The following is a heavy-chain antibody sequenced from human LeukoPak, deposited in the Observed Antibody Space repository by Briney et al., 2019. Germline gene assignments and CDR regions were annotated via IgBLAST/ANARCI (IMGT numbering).Heavy chain of an antibody. CDR2: IYYSGST. CDR3: ATVGATTKYAFDI. J-gene: IGHJ3*02. Sequence: SETLSLTCTVSGGSISSYYWSWIRQPPGKGLEWIGYIYYSGSTNYNPSLKSRVTISVDTSKNQFSLKLSSVTAADTAVYYCATVGATTKYAFDIWGQGTMVTVSS. CDR1: GGSISSYY. V-gene: IGHV4-59*01. D-gene: IGHD1-26*01.